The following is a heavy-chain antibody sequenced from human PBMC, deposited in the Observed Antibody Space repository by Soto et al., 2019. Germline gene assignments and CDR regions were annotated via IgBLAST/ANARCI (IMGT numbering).Heavy chain of an antibody. V-gene: IGHV4-39*01. CDR3: APLSVSLSGPYGIHV. CDR2: MFYSGLT. D-gene: IGHD2-15*01. CDR1: GYSVSRSDYY. Sequence: PSETLSLTCSVSGYSVSRSDYYWAWIRQPPGKGLEWIGSMFYSGLTYYNPSLKSRVTLSVDTSKNQFSVRLNSVTAADTAVYYCAPLSVSLSGPYGIHVWGQGTTVTVSS. J-gene: IGHJ6*02.